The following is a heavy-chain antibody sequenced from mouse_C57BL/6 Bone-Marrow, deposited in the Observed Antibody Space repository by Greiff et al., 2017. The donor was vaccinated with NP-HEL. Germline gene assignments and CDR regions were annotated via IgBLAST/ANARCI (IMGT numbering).Heavy chain of an antibody. V-gene: IGHV14-4*01. CDR1: GFNIKDDY. J-gene: IGHJ1*03. CDR2: IDPENGDT. CDR3: TTPYYYGSSYVNYWYCDV. Sequence: VQLQQSGAELVRPGASVKLSCTASGFNIKDDYMHWVKQRPEQGLEWLGWIDPENGDTESASKFQGKTTITADTTSNTAYLKLSSQTSEETAVYYCTTPYYYGSSYVNYWYCDVWGTGTTVTVSS. D-gene: IGHD1-1*01.